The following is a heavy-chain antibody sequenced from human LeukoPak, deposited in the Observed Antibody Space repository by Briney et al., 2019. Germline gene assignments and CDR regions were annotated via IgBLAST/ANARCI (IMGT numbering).Heavy chain of an antibody. Sequence: GGSLRLSCAASGFTFNDYAMHWVRHAPGKGLEWVSLISGDGGSTYYADSVKGRFTISRDNSKNSLYLQMNSLRTEDTALYYCAKDTPMDNCNYHWFHPWGQGTLVTVSS. J-gene: IGHJ5*02. CDR2: ISGDGGST. V-gene: IGHV3-43*02. D-gene: IGHD1-7*01. CDR1: GFTFNDYA. CDR3: AKDTPMDNCNYHWFHP.